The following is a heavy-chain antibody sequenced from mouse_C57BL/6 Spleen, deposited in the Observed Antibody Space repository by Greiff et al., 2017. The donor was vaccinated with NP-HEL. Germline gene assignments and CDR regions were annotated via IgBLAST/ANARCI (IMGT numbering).Heavy chain of an antibody. CDR3: ARYSNYGAMDY. Sequence: VQLQQPGAELVKPGASVKLSCKASGYTFTSYWMHWVKQRPGQGLEWIGMIHPNSGSTNYNEKFKSKATLTVDETSSTAYMQLSSLTAEDAAVYYCARYSNYGAMDYWGQGTSVTVSS. CDR2: IHPNSGST. CDR1: GYTFTSYW. D-gene: IGHD2-5*01. V-gene: IGHV1-64*01. J-gene: IGHJ4*01.